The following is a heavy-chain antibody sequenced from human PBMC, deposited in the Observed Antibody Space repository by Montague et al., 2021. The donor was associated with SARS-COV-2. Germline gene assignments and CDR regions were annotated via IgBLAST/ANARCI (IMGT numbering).Heavy chain of an antibody. Sequence: PALVKPTQTLTLTCTFSGFSLSTSGMCVSWIRQPPGKALEWLARSDWDDDKHYSTFLKTRLTISKDTSKHQVVLTMTNMDPVDTATYYCARSSVVRGVSLDYWGQGTLVTVSS. CDR2: SDWDDDK. CDR1: GFSLSTSGMC. D-gene: IGHD3-10*01. J-gene: IGHJ4*02. V-gene: IGHV2-70*11. CDR3: ARSSVVRGVSLDY.